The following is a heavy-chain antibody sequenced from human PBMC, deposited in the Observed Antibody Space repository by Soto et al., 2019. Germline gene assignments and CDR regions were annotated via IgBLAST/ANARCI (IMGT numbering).Heavy chain of an antibody. J-gene: IGHJ4*02. D-gene: IGHD5-12*01. CDR3: ARWSGYSGYVDY. CDR2: ISSSSSYI. V-gene: IGHV3-21*01. Sequence: PGGSLRLSCAASGFTFSSYGMHWVRQAPGKGLEWVSSISSSSSYIYYADSVKGRFTISRDNAKNSLYLQMNSLRAEDTAVYYCARWSGYSGYVDYWGQGTLVTVSS. CDR1: GFTFSSYG.